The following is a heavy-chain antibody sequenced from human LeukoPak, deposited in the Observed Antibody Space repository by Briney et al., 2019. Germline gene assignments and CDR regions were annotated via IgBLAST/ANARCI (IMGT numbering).Heavy chain of an antibody. CDR2: ISSSGSTA. CDR1: GFTFSSYS. CDR3: ARAGSGWFGRAFDI. J-gene: IGHJ3*02. Sequence: GGSLRLSCAASGFTFSSYSMNWVRQAPGKGLEWLSYISSSGSTAYYADSVKGRFTISRDNAKNSLYLQMNSLRAEDTAVYYCARAGSGWFGRAFDIWGQGTMVTVSS. V-gene: IGHV3-48*01. D-gene: IGHD6-19*01.